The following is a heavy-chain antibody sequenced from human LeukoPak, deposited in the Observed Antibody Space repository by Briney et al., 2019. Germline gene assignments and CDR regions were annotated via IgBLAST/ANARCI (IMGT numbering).Heavy chain of an antibody. Sequence: SETLSLTCTVSGGSISSSSYYWGWIRQPPGKGLEWIGSIYYSGSTYYNPSLKSRVTISVDTSKNQFSLKLSSVTAADTAVYYCARRRDGYNNLCYFDYWGQGTLVTVSS. CDR1: GGSISSSSYY. CDR3: ARRRDGYNNLCYFDY. V-gene: IGHV4-39*01. CDR2: IYYSGST. J-gene: IGHJ4*02. D-gene: IGHD5-12*01.